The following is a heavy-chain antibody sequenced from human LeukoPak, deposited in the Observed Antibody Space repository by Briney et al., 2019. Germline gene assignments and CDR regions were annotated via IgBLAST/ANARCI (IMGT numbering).Heavy chain of an antibody. J-gene: IGHJ4*02. CDR2: ISGSGGST. CDR3: AKSPRDLKDFDY. V-gene: IGHV3-23*01. D-gene: IGHD3-3*01. CDR1: GFTFSNYA. Sequence: PGGSLRLSCAASGFTFSNYAMSWVRQAPGKGLEWVSSISGSGGSTNYADSVKGRFTITRDNSKNTLHLQMSSLRDEDTAVYHCAKSPRDLKDFDYWGQGTLVTVSS.